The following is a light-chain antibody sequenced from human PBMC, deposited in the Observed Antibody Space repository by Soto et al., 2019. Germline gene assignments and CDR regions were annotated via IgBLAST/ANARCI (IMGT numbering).Light chain of an antibody. Sequence: QSALTQPPSASGSPGESVTMSCTGTSRDVGGYVYVSWFQQHPGKAPKLIIFEVNKRPSGVPDRFSGSRSGNTASLTVSGLQIEDEADYYCSSYAGSNKMVFGGGTKVTVL. V-gene: IGLV2-8*01. CDR1: SRDVGGYVY. CDR2: EVN. CDR3: SSYAGSNKMV. J-gene: IGLJ2*01.